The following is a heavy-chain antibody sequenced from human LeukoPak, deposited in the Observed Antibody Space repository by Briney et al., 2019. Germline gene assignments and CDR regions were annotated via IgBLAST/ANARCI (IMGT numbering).Heavy chain of an antibody. D-gene: IGHD6-13*01. J-gene: IGHJ5*02. CDR2: ISGSGGST. Sequence: GGSLRLSCAASGFTFSTYAMSWVRQAPGKGLEWVSAISGSGGSTYYADSVKGRFTISRDNSKNTLYLQMNSLRAEDTAVYCCVKEQSSLAAAGRGWFDPWGQGTLVTVSS. CDR3: VKEQSSLAAAGRGWFDP. CDR1: GFTFSTYA. V-gene: IGHV3-23*01.